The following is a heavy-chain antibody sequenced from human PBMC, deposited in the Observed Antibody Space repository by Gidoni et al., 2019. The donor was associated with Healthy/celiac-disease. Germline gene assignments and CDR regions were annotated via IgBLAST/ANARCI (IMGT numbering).Heavy chain of an antibody. D-gene: IGHD3-16*02. Sequence: SSYYWSWIRQPAGKGLEWIGRIYTSGSTNYNPSLKSRVTMSVDTSKNQFSLKLSSVTAADTAVYYCARDFMITFGGVIVTYNWFDPWGQGTLVTVSS. CDR3: ARDFMITFGGVIVTYNWFDP. CDR1: SSYY. V-gene: IGHV4-4*07. CDR2: IYTSGST. J-gene: IGHJ5*02.